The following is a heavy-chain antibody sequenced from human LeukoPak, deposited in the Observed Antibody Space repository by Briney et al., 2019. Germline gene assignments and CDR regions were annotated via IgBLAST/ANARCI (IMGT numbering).Heavy chain of an antibody. CDR1: GFTSSIYG. Sequence: GGSLRLSCAASGFTSSIYGPYWVRQAPGKGLEWVAFIRYDGSNKYYADSVKGLFTISRDNSKKTLYLQMNSLRAEDTAMYYCAKGFLYSDSSNWFVPWGEGGLVTVCS. CDR2: IRYDGSNK. CDR3: AKGFLYSDSSNWFVP. J-gene: IGHJ5*02. V-gene: IGHV3-30*02. D-gene: IGHD6-13*01.